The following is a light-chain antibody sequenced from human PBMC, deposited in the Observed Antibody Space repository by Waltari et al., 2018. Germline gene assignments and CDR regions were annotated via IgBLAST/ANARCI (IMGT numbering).Light chain of an antibody. CDR3: QHYVRLPAT. J-gene: IGKJ1*01. V-gene: IGKV3-20*01. Sequence: IVLTQSPGTLSLSPGESATLSCRASQSVRGSLAWYQQKAGQAPRLPIDGESSRATGIPDRFSGSGAGTGFSLTISRLEPEDFAVYYCQHYVRLPATFGQGTKVEIK. CDR2: GES. CDR1: QSVRGS.